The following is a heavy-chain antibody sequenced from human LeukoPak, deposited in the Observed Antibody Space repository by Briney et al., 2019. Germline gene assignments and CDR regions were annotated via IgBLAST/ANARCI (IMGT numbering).Heavy chain of an antibody. CDR1: GFTFSGSA. CDR3: ARDAFYSSGTYFDY. D-gene: IGHD3-10*01. Sequence: PGRSLRLSCAASGFTFSGSAIHWVRQAPGKGLEWVSVISRDGSGTYYADSVKGRFTISRDNSKNTVYLQMNSPEPDNTTVYYCARDAFYSSGTYFDYWGQGTLVTVSS. J-gene: IGHJ4*02. V-gene: IGHV3-30*04. CDR2: ISRDGSGT.